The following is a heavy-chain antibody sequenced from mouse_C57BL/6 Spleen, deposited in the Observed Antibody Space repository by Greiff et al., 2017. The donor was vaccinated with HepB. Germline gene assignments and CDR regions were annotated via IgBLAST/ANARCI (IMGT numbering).Heavy chain of an antibody. CDR3: AREGYSNYECFDV. CDR1: GYTFTDYY. D-gene: IGHD2-5*01. Sequence: VQLQQSGPELVKPGASVKISCKASGYTFTDYYMNWVKQSHGKSLEWIGDINPNNGGTSYNQKFKGKATLTVYKSSSTAYMELRSLTSEDSAVYYCAREGYSNYECFDVWGTGTTVTVSS. CDR2: INPNNGGT. V-gene: IGHV1-26*01. J-gene: IGHJ1*03.